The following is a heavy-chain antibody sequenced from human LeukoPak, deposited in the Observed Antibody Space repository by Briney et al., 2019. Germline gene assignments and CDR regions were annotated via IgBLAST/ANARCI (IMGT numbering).Heavy chain of an antibody. CDR1: GGSISSGNYY. D-gene: IGHD3-22*01. CDR2: IYTSGST. V-gene: IGHV4-61*02. J-gene: IGHJ4*02. Sequence: SETLSLTCTVSGGSISSGNYYWSWIRQPAGKELEWIGRIYTSGSTNYNPSLKSRVTISVDTSKNQFSLKLSSVTAADTAVYYCARAGGDYYDSSGYYPSWGQGTLVTVSS. CDR3: ARAGGDYYDSSGYYPS.